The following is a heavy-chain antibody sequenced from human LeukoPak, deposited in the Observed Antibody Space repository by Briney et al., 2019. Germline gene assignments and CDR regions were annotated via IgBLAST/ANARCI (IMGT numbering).Heavy chain of an antibody. Sequence: SETLSLTCTVSGGSISNYYWYWIRQPPGKGLECIGYIYHSGSTNYNPSLKSRVTISVDTSKNQFSLKLRSVTAADTAVYYCAREVGLGTYNWSDPWGQGTLVTVSS. V-gene: IGHV4-59*01. CDR1: GGSISNYY. CDR3: AREVGLGTYNWSDP. D-gene: IGHD3-16*01. CDR2: IYHSGST. J-gene: IGHJ5*02.